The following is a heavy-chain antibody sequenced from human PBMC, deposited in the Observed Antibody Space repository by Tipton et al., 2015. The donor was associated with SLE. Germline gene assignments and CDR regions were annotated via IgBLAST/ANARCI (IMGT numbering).Heavy chain of an antibody. D-gene: IGHD2/OR15-2a*01. V-gene: IGHV4-38-2*02. CDR1: GGSISGYY. J-gene: IGHJ3*02. Sequence: LRLSCTVSGGSISGYYWGWIRQPPGKGLEWIGSIYHSGSTYYNPSLKSRVTISVDTSKNQFSLKLSSVTAADTAVYYCARSFYDAFDIWGQGTMVTVSS. CDR2: IYHSGST. CDR3: ARSFYDAFDI.